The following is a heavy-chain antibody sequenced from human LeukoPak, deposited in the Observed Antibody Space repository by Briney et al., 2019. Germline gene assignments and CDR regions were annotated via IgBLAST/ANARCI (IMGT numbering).Heavy chain of an antibody. Sequence: ASVKVSCKASGYIFTSYYMHWMRQAPGQGLEWLGMIIPTGGSTTYAQKFQGRVTITRDTSASTAYMELSSLRSEDTAVYYCARPSRWLQYLYFDYWGQGTLVTVSS. CDR1: GYIFTSYY. CDR3: ARPSRWLQYLYFDY. D-gene: IGHD5-24*01. CDR2: IIPTGGST. J-gene: IGHJ4*02. V-gene: IGHV1-46*01.